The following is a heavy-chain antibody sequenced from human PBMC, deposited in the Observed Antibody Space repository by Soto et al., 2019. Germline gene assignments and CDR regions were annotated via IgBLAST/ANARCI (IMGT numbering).Heavy chain of an antibody. V-gene: IGHV3-23*01. Sequence: GGSLRLSCAASGFTFSSYAMSWVRQAPGKGLEWVSAISGSGGSTYYADSVKGRFTISRDNSKNTLYLQMNSLRAEDTAVYYCAKDRDIVVVVGPFDYWGQGTLVTVSS. CDR2: ISGSGGST. J-gene: IGHJ4*02. D-gene: IGHD2-15*01. CDR3: AKDRDIVVVVGPFDY. CDR1: GFTFSSYA.